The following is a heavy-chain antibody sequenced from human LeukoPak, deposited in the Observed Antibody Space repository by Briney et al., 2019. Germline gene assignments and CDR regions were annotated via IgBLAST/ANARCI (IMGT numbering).Heavy chain of an antibody. D-gene: IGHD2-15*01. CDR3: AKGKALEVVAAFNY. CDR2: ISGSGGST. V-gene: IGHV3-23*01. CDR1: GFTFSSYA. Sequence: GGSLRLSCAASGFTFSSYAMSWVRQAPGKGLEWVSAISGSGGSTYYADSVKGRFTISRDNTKNSVYLQMNSLRVEDTAVYYCAKGKALEVVAAFNYWGQGTVVTASS. J-gene: IGHJ4*02.